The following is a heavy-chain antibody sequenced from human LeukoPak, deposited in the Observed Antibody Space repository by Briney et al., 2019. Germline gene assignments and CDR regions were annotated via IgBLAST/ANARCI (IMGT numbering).Heavy chain of an antibody. J-gene: IGHJ4*02. D-gene: IGHD3-9*01. CDR1: GYTFTSYY. Sequence: ASVTVSCKASGYTFTSYYMHWVRQAPGQGLEWMGIINPSGGSTSYAQKFQGRVTMTRDTSTSTVYMELSSLRSEDTAVYHCARDPHYDILTGYYTPQYYFDYWGQGTLVTVSS. V-gene: IGHV1-46*01. CDR3: ARDPHYDILTGYYTPQYYFDY. CDR2: INPSGGST.